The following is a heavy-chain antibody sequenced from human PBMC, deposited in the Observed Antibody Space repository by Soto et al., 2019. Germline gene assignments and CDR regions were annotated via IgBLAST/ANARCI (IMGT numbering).Heavy chain of an antibody. V-gene: IGHV1-18*01. J-gene: IGHJ4*02. D-gene: IGHD1-26*01. CDR1: GYTFSGYA. CDR2: VSAYTGHT. CDR3: ARPSGSYWEYAWSLLY. Sequence: QVQLVQSGAEVKKPGASVKVSCKASGYTFSGYAIGWVRQAPGQGLAWMGWVSAYTGHTDYAQNLQGRVSMTTDTSTSTAYMELRSLTSDVTAVYYCARPSGSYWEYAWSLLYWGQGNLVTVSS.